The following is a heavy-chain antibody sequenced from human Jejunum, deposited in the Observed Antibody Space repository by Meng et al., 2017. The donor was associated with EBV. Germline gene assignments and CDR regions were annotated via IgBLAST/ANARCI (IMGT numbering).Heavy chain of an antibody. CDR2: MHPGGST. D-gene: IGHD3-22*01. V-gene: IGHV4-4*02. CDR3: AKSNYYSLNS. J-gene: IGHJ4*02. CDR1: GDFTSTSHW. Sequence: VPLHEWGPGVGELSGTRSFTGAVSGDFTSTSHWWSWGRQPPGKGLEWIGEMHPGGSTNYNPSLKSRVTISVVNSKNQFSLKLTSVTAAYTAVYYCAKSNYYSLNSWGQGTLVTVSS.